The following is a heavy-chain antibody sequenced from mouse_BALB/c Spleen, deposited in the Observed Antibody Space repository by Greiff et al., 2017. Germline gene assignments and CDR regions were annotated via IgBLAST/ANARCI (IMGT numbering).Heavy chain of an antibody. D-gene: IGHD1-1*01. J-gene: IGHJ4*01. CDR2: INPSNGRT. CDR1: GYTFTSYW. CDR3: APSYYVDY. V-gene: IGHV1S81*02. Sequence: QVQLQQPGAELVKPGASVKLSCKASGYTFTSYWMHWVKQRPGQGLEWIGEINPSNGRTNYNEKFKSKATLTVDKSSSTAYMQLSSLTSEDSAVYYCAPSYYVDYWGQGTSVTVSS.